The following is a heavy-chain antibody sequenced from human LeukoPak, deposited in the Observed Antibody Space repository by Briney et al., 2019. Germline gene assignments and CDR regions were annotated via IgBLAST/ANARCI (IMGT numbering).Heavy chain of an antibody. J-gene: IGHJ4*02. V-gene: IGHV4-4*02. Sequence: PSGTLSLTRGVSGGSISNTNWGSWVRQPPGRGLERSGEISLTGLTHYNPSLESRVTVSLDKSKNQLALNLTSVTAADTAVYYCSRENGAFSPFGYWGQGTLVTVLS. D-gene: IGHD2-8*01. CDR1: GGSISNTNW. CDR2: ISLTGLT. CDR3: SRENGAFSPFGY.